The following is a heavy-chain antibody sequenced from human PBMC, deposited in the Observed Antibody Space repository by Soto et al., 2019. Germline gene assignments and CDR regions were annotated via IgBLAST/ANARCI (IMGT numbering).Heavy chain of an antibody. Sequence: ASVKVSCKVSGYTFTSYGISWVRQAPGQGLEWMGWISAYNGNTNYAQKLQGRVTMTTDTSTSTAYMELRSLRSDDTAVYYCARPLRGGPKTRSGGGGNAFDIWGQGTMVTVSS. D-gene: IGHD3-16*01. CDR2: ISAYNGNT. CDR3: ARPLRGGPKTRSGGGGNAFDI. CDR1: GYTFTSYG. J-gene: IGHJ3*02. V-gene: IGHV1-18*01.